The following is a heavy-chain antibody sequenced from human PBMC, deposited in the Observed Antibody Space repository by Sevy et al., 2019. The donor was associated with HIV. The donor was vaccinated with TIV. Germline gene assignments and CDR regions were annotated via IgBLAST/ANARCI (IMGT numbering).Heavy chain of an antibody. CDR3: ERYVEAIAADGTDY. V-gene: IGHV1-18*04. Sequence: ASVKVSCKASGYTFTSYGISLVRQAPGQGLEWMGWISAYNGNTNYAQKLQGRVTMTTDTSTSTDYMELRSLRSDDTAVYYCERYVEAIAADGTDYWGQGTLVTVSS. J-gene: IGHJ4*02. CDR1: GYTFTSYG. D-gene: IGHD6-13*01. CDR2: ISAYNGNT.